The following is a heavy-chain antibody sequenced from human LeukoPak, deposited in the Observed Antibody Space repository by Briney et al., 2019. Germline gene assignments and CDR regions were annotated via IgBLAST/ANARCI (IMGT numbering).Heavy chain of an antibody. J-gene: IGHJ4*02. D-gene: IGHD4-17*01. CDR1: GFTFLNYA. V-gene: IGHV3-48*03. CDR3: ASPRDMTTVTTFGY. Sequence: LSGGSLRLSCEASGFTFLNYAMSWVRQAPGKGLEWVSYISGSGSTIYYADSVKGRFTISRDNAKNSLYLQMNSLRAEDTAVYYCASPRDMTTVTTFGYWGQGTLVTVSS. CDR2: ISGSGSTI.